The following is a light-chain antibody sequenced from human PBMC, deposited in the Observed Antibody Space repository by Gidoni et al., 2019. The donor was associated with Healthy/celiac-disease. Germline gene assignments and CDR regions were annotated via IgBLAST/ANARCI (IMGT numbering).Light chain of an antibody. CDR2: AAS. J-gene: IGKJ2*01. V-gene: IGKV3-20*01. CDR1: QSVSSSY. Sequence: EIVLTQSPGTLSLSPGERATHSCRASQSVSSSYLAWYQQKPCQAPRLLIYAASSMAAGIPDRCSGSGSGTDFTLTISRLEPDDFAVYYCQQYGSSPFGQGTRLEIK. CDR3: QQYGSSP.